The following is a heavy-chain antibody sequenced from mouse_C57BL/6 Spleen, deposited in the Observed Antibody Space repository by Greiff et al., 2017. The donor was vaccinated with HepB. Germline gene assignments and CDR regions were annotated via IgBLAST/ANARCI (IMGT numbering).Heavy chain of an antibody. CDR3: ARQGTGTGYYFDY. CDR1: GFTFSSYT. Sequence: EVKLMESGGGLVKPGGSLKLSCAASGFTFSSYTMSWVRQTPEKRLEWVATISGGGGNTYYPDSVKGRFTISRDNAKNTLYLQMSSLRSEDTALYYCARQGTGTGYYFDYWGQGTTLTVSS. CDR2: ISGGGGNT. D-gene: IGHD4-1*01. V-gene: IGHV5-9*01. J-gene: IGHJ2*01.